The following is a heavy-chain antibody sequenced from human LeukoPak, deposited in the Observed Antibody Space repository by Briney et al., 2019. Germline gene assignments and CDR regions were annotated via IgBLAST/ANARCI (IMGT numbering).Heavy chain of an antibody. J-gene: IGHJ4*02. D-gene: IGHD3-9*01. CDR3: AKGGRYFDWLLLEYYFDY. CDR1: GFTFSNYA. Sequence: PGGSLRLSCAASGFTFSNYAMSWVRQAPGKGLEWVSAISGSASSTYYADSVKGRFTISRDNSKNTLYLQMNSLRAEDTAVYYCAKGGRYFDWLLLEYYFDYWGQGTLVTVSS. CDR2: ISGSASST. V-gene: IGHV3-23*01.